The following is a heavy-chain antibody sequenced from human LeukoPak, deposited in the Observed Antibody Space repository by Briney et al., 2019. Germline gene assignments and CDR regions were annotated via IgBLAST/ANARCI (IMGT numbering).Heavy chain of an antibody. CDR1: GFTFSSYA. V-gene: IGHV3-23*01. J-gene: IGHJ4*02. CDR2: ISGSGGST. D-gene: IGHD6-13*01. CDR3: AKLAAKNIAAAGKD. Sequence: PGGSLRLSCAAAGFTFSSYAMSWVRQAPGEGLEGVSAISGSGGSTYYADSVKGRFTISRDNSKNTLYLQMNSLRAEDTAVYYCAKLAAKNIAAAGKDWGQGTLVTVSS.